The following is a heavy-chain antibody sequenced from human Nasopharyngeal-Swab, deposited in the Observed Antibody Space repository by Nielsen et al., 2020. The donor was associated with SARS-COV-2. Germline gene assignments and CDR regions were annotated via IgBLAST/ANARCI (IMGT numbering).Heavy chain of an antibody. J-gene: IGHJ3*02. CDR2: IYHSGST. Sequence: GSLRLSCTVSGYSISSGYYWGWIRQPPGKGLEWIGSIYHSGSTYYNPSLKSRVTISVDTSKNQFSLKLSSVTAADTAVYYCARDGQYYDSSGYYYSDAFDIWGQGTMVTVSS. V-gene: IGHV4-38-2*02. CDR3: ARDGQYYDSSGYYYSDAFDI. D-gene: IGHD3-22*01. CDR1: GYSISSGYY.